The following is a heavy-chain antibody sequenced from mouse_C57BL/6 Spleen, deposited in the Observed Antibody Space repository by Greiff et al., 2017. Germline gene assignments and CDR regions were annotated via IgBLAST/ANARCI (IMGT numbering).Heavy chain of an antibody. CDR2: ISSGGSYT. V-gene: IGHV5-6*01. Sequence: EVQVVESGGDLVKPGGSLKLSCAASGFTFSSYGMSWVRQTPDKRLEWVATISSGGSYTYYPDSVKGRFTISRDNAKNTLYLQMSSLKSEDTAMYYCAREGTAMDYCGQGTSVTVSS. D-gene: IGHD3-3*01. CDR1: GFTFSSYG. J-gene: IGHJ4*01. CDR3: AREGTAMDY.